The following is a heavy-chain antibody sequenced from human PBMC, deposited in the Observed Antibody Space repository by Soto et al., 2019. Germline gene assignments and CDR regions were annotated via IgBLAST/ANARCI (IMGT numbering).Heavy chain of an antibody. Sequence: PSQTLSLTCVISGDSVSNNSVAWNWVRQSPSRGLEWLGRTYYRSKWHYDYAPSVRSRITINPDTSKNHFSLQLNSVSPEDAAVYYCARKLRARGVKYFDDWGQGTLVTVSS. V-gene: IGHV6-1*01. CDR1: GDSVSNNSVA. D-gene: IGHD3-10*01. J-gene: IGHJ4*02. CDR2: TYYRSKWHY. CDR3: ARKLRARGVKYFDD.